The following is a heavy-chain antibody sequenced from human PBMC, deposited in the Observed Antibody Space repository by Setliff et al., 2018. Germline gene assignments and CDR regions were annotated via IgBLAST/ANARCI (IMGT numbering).Heavy chain of an antibody. V-gene: IGHV4-38-2*01. J-gene: IGHJ4*02. Sequence: PSETLSLTCAVSGYSISSGYYWGWIRQPPGKGLEWIGSIYHSGSTYYNPSLKSRVTISVDTSKNQFSLKLSSVTAADTAVYYCARSASDWAAAGEFDYWGQGTLVTVSS. CDR1: GYSISSGYY. D-gene: IGHD6-13*01. CDR3: ARSASDWAAAGEFDY. CDR2: IYHSGST.